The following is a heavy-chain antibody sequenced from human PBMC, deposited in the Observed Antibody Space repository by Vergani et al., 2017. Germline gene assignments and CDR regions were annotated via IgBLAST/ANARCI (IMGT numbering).Heavy chain of an antibody. D-gene: IGHD2-15*01. CDR2: IYYSGST. CDR3: ARVFGGRGGRGPEDV. CDR1: GGSISSYY. V-gene: IGHV4-59*01. Sequence: QVQLQESGPGLVKPSETLSLTCTVSGGSISSYYWSWIRQPPGKGLEWIGYIYYSGSTNYNPSLKSRVTISVDTSKNQFSLKLSSVTAADTAVYYCARVFGGRGGRGPEDVWGQGTTVTVSS. J-gene: IGHJ6*02.